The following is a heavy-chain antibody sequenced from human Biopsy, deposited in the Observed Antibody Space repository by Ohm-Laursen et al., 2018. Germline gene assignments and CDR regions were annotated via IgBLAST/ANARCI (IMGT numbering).Heavy chain of an antibody. D-gene: IGHD2-15*01. CDR2: ISSSGNT. J-gene: IGHJ4*02. CDR3: ARRGSGGRSFDY. CDR1: GDSINSSY. V-gene: IGHV4-59*08. Sequence: SQTLSLTCTVSGDSINSSYWSWIRQAPGKGLEWIGFISSSGNTNYNPSLKSRVNISADSSNNQFSLKLGFVTVADTAVFYCARRGSGGRSFDYWGQGSLVTVSS.